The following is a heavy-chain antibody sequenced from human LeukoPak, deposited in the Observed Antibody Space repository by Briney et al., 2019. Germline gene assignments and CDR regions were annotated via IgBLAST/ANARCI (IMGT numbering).Heavy chain of an antibody. CDR1: GFTFSDYY. J-gene: IGHJ4*02. V-gene: IGHV3-11*04. CDR2: ISCSGRTI. Sequence: GGSLRLSCVASGFTFSDYYMSWIRQAPGKGLEWVSYISCSGRTIYYADSVKGRFTISRDNAKNSLYLQMNSLRAEDTAVYYWGRHYGDYQNVAGYWGQGTLVTVSS. CDR3: GRHYGDYQNVAGY. D-gene: IGHD4-17*01.